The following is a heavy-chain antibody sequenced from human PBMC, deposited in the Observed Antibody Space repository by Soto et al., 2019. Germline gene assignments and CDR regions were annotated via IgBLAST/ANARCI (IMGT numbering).Heavy chain of an antibody. CDR3: AKTGYYDILTGYYIDY. V-gene: IGHV3-23*01. CDR2: ISGSGGST. D-gene: IGHD3-9*01. Sequence: GGSLRLSCAASGFTFSSYAMSWVRQAPGKGLEWVSAISGSGGSTYYADSVKGRFTISRDNSKNTLYLQMNSLRAEDTAVYYCAKTGYYDILTGYYIDYWGQGTLVTVSS. CDR1: GFTFSSYA. J-gene: IGHJ4*02.